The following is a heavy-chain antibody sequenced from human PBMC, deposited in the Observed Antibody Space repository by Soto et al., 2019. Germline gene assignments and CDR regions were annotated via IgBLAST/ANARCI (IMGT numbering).Heavy chain of an antibody. CDR2: IDPSDSYT. D-gene: IGHD2-2*01. V-gene: IGHV5-10-1*01. J-gene: IGHJ6*02. Sequence: LKICCKGSVYSFTSDWISWVRQMPGKGLEWMGRIDPSDSYTNYSPSFQGHVTISADKSISTAYLQWSSLKASDTAMYYCASSPRGYCSSTSCRELGNYYGMDVWGQGTTVTVSS. CDR3: ASSPRGYCSSTSCRELGNYYGMDV. CDR1: VYSFTSDW.